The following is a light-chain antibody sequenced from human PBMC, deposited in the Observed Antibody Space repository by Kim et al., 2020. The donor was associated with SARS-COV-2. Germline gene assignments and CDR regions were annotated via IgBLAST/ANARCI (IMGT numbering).Light chain of an antibody. Sequence: QRVTISCTGSSSNIGAGYDVHWYQQLPGTAPKLLIYGNSSRPSGVPDRFSGSKSGTSASLAITGLQAEDEADYYCQSYDSSLSGVVFGGGTKLTVL. CDR3: QSYDSSLSGVV. J-gene: IGLJ2*01. CDR1: SSNIGAGYD. CDR2: GNS. V-gene: IGLV1-40*01.